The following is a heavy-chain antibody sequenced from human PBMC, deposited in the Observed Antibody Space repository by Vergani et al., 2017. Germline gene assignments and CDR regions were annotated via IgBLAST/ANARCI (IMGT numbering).Heavy chain of an antibody. D-gene: IGHD3-10*01. CDR2: IKQVGREK. V-gene: IGHV3-7*03. Sequence: EVQLVESGGGLVQPGGSLRLSCAASGFPFSGYWMNWVRQAPGKGREGVANIKQVGREKYYVDSVKGRFTISRDNAKNSLYLQMNSLRAEDTAVYYCARDRDYYGSGYDPFDIWGQGTMVTVSS. J-gene: IGHJ3*02. CDR1: GFPFSGYW. CDR3: ARDRDYYGSGYDPFDI.